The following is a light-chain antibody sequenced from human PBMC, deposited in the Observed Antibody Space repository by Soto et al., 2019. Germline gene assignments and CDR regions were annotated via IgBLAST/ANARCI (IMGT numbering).Light chain of an antibody. CDR3: QQYDNLPSWT. J-gene: IGKJ2*02. V-gene: IGKV1-33*01. Sequence: DIQMTQSPSSLSASVGDRVTITCQSSQDISNYLNWYQQKPGKAPKLLIYDASNLETGVPSRFSGSGSGTDFTFTSSSLQPEDIATYYCQQYDNLPSWTFGQGTKLEIK. CDR1: QDISNY. CDR2: DAS.